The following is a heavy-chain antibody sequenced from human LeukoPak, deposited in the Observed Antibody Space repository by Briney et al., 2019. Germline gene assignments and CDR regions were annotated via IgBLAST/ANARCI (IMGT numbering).Heavy chain of an antibody. J-gene: IGHJ4*02. V-gene: IGHV3-23*01. Sequence: GGSLRPSCTASGFTFGDYAMSWVRQAPGKGLEWVSTIRSNGDTAYNADSVRGRFAISRDNSKNGLFLQMNSLRVEDTARYYCVRGQELDDGVFDSWGQGTLVTVSS. CDR2: IRSNGDTA. CDR1: GFTFGDYA. D-gene: IGHD1-1*01. CDR3: VRGQELDDGVFDS.